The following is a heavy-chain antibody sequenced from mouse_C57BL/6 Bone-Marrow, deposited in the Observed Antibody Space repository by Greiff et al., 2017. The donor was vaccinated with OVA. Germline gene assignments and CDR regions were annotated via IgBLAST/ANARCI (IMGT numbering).Heavy chain of an antibody. CDR3: ARLGLLRRYYAMDY. V-gene: IGHV5-15*01. CDR1: GFTFSDYG. D-gene: IGHD1-1*01. Sequence: EVHLVEPGGGLVQPGGSLKLSCAASGFTFSDYGMAWVRQAPRKGPEWVAFISNLAYSINYADTVTGRFTISRENAKNTLYLEMSSLRSEDTDMYYVARLGLLRRYYAMDYWGQGTSVTVSS. CDR2: ISNLAYSI. J-gene: IGHJ4*01.